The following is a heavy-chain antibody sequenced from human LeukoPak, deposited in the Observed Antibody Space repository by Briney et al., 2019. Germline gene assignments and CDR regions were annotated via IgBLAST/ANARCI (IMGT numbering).Heavy chain of an antibody. CDR2: LSHSCPNT. V-gene: IGHV3-23*01. CDR1: GFTFNNYD. CDR3: ARGGNSFVLDY. D-gene: IGHD1-7*01. J-gene: IGHJ4*02. Sequence: GGSLRLSCAASGFTFNNYDMRWVGQAPGKGMEWVSILSHSCPNTYYADSVKGRFTISRDNSKNTLYLQMTSLRAEDTGVYYCARGGNSFVLDYWGQGTLVAVSS.